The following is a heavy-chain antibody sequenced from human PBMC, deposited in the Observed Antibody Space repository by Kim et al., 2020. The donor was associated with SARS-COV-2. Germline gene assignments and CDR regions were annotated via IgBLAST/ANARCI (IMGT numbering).Heavy chain of an antibody. V-gene: IGHV3-15*01. Sequence: GGSLRLSCAASGFTFSNAWMSWVRQAPGKGLEWVGRIKSKTDGGTTDYAAPVKGRFTISRDDSKNTLYLQMNSLKTEDTAVYYCTTESYVLLWLGSLFDPWGQGTLVTVSS. J-gene: IGHJ5*02. D-gene: IGHD3-10*01. CDR2: IKSKTDGGTT. CDR3: TTESYVLLWLGSLFDP. CDR1: GFTFSNAW.